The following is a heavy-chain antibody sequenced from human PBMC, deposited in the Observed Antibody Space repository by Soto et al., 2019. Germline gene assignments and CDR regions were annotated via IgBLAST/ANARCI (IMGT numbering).Heavy chain of an antibody. J-gene: IGHJ4*02. Sequence: SETLSLTCTVSGGSVTNSSYYWGWIRQSPGKGLEWIGSVYYRGRSYSKSSVKSRVTISVDTSKNQFSLNFNSVTASDTALYYCVSQRTTVLTQAYFDYWGPGALVTAPQ. V-gene: IGHV4-39*01. CDR3: VSQRTTVLTQAYFDY. CDR1: GGSVTNSSYY. D-gene: IGHD4-17*01. CDR2: VYYRGRS.